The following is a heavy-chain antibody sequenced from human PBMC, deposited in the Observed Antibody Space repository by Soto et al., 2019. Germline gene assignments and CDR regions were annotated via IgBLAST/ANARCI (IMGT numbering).Heavy chain of an antibody. D-gene: IGHD2-15*01. CDR3: ASWLKGPDIGNYYYGMDV. J-gene: IGHJ6*02. V-gene: IGHV1-69*12. Sequence: QVQLVQSGAEVKKPGSSVKVSCKASGGAFSDYAFSWVRQAPGQGLDWLGGIMPIFRAPDYAQKFQGRVTITADEFTRTAYMEMNSLRSEDTAVYYCASWLKGPDIGNYYYGMDVWGQGTTVTAS. CDR2: IMPIFRAP. CDR1: GGAFSDYA.